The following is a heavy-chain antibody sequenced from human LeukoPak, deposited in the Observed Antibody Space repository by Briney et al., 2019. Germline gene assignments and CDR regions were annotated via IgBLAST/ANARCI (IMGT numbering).Heavy chain of an antibody. CDR2: FDPEDGET. J-gene: IGHJ5*02. CDR1: GGTFSSYA. CDR3: ATIYYDSSVGYWFDP. Sequence: GASVKVSCKASGGTFSSYAISWVRQAPGKGLEWMGGFDPEDGETIYAQKFQGRVTMTGDTSTDTAYMGLSSLRSEDTAVYYCATIYYDSSVGYWFDPWGQGTLVTVSS. D-gene: IGHD3-22*01. V-gene: IGHV1-24*01.